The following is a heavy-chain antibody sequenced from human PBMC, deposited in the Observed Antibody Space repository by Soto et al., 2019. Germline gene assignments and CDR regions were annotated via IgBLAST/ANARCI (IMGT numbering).Heavy chain of an antibody. CDR2: ISGSGGST. J-gene: IGHJ6*02. CDR1: GFTFSSYA. V-gene: IGHV3-23*01. D-gene: IGHD2-21*02. Sequence: EVQLLESGGGLVQPGGSLRLSCAASGFTFSSYAMSWVRQAPGKGLEWVSAISGSGGSTYYADSVKGRFTISRDNSKNTLYLQMNSLRAEDTAVYYCARDGCGGDCDYYYYGMDVWGQGTTVTVSS. CDR3: ARDGCGGDCDYYYYGMDV.